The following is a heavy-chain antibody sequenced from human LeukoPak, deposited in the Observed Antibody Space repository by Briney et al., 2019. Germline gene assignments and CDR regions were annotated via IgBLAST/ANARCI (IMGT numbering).Heavy chain of an antibody. CDR1: GGSISSGGYY. J-gene: IGHJ4*02. Sequence: SETLSLTCTVSGGSISSGGYYWSWIRQHPGKGLEWIGYIYYSGSTYYNPSLKSRVTISVDTSKNQFSLKLSSVTAADTAVYYCARDTPRGGFDYWGQGTLVTVSS. CDR3: ARDTPRGGFDY. CDR2: IYYSGST. V-gene: IGHV4-31*03.